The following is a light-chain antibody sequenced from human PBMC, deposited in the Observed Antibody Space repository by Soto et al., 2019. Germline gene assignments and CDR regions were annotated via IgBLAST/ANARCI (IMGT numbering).Light chain of an antibody. Sequence: GDRVTITCRASQSISSYLNWYQQKPGKAPKLLIYAASSLQSGVPSRFSGSGSGTDFTLTISSLQPEDFATYYCQQGYTSRITFGQGTRLEIK. CDR2: AAS. CDR3: QQGYTSRIT. V-gene: IGKV1-39*01. CDR1: QSISSY. J-gene: IGKJ5*01.